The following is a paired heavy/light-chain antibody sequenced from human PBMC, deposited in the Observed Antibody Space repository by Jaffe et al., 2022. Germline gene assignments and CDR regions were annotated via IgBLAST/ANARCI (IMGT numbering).Heavy chain of an antibody. V-gene: IGHV2-70*20. CDR3: ARTKRGAAVTNYYFDY. J-gene: IGHJ4*02. CDR2: IDWDDNK. D-gene: IGHD4-17*01. Sequence: QVTLRESGPALVKPTQTLTLTCTFSGFSLSTSGMCVSWVRQPPGKALEWLALIDWDDNKYYSTSLKTSLTLSKDSSKNQVVLTMTNMDPVDTATYYCARTKRGAAVTNYYFDYWGQGTLVTVST. CDR1: GFSLSTSGMC.
Light chain of an antibody. CDR2: QDT. V-gene: IGLV3-1*01. CDR3: QTWDSTTASRVV. CDR1: KLASKY. Sequence: SYELTQPPSVSVSPGQTATITCSGDKLASKYACWYHQKPGQSPLLVIYQDTKRPSGIPARFSGSNSGNTATLTISETQAMDEADYYCQTWDSTTASRVVFGGGTRLTVL. J-gene: IGLJ2*01.